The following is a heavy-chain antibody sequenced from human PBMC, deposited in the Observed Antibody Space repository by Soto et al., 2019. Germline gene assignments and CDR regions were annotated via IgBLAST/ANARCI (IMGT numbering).Heavy chain of an antibody. CDR2: MNPNSGNT. Sequence: ASVKVSCKASGYTFTSYDINWVREATGQGLEWMGWMNPNSGNTGYAQKFQGRVTMTRNTSISTAYMELSSLRSEDTAVYYCAREVALGGAARDKPYYYYGMDVWGQGTTVTVSS. CDR3: AREVALGGAARDKPYYYYGMDV. J-gene: IGHJ6*02. CDR1: GYTFTSYD. D-gene: IGHD6-6*01. V-gene: IGHV1-8*01.